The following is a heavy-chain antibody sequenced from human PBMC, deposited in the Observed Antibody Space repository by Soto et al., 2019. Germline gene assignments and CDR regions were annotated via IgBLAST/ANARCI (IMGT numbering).Heavy chain of an antibody. V-gene: IGHV1-2*04. D-gene: IGHD2-2*01. CDR3: ARDLLCSSTSFFNLAAYSSSSKYYYYGMDV. J-gene: IGHJ6*02. CDR2: INPNSGGT. Sequence: ASVKVSCKASGYTFTGYYMHWVRQAPGQGLEWMGWINPNSGGTNYAQKFQGWVTMTRDTSISTAYMELSRLRSDDTAVYYCARDLLCSSTSFFNLAAYSSSSKYYYYGMDVWGQVTTVTVSS. CDR1: GYTFTGYY.